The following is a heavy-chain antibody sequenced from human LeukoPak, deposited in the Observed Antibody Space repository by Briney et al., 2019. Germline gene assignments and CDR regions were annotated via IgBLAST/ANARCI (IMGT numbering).Heavy chain of an antibody. CDR2: INTSGGST. CDR3: AREFKNSNDHDY. CDR1: GYTITSYY. V-gene: IGHV1-46*01. D-gene: IGHD4-11*01. Sequence: ASVKVSCKASGYTITSYYMHWVRQAPGQGLEWMGIINTSGGSTSYAEKFQGRVTMTRDMSTSTIYMELSSLRYEDTAVYYCAREFKNSNDHDYWGQGTLVTVSS. J-gene: IGHJ4*02.